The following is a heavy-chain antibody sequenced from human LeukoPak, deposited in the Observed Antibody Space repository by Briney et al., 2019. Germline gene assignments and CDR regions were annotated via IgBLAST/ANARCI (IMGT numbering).Heavy chain of an antibody. D-gene: IGHD6-13*01. V-gene: IGHV4-39*07. CDR3: ARLGDIAAADPGYFDY. CDR2: IYYSGST. Sequence: PSETLSLTCTVSGGSISSSSYYWGWIRQPPGKGLEWIGSIYYSGSTYYNPSLKSRVTISVDTCKNQFSLKLSSVTAADTAVYYCARLGDIAAADPGYFDYWGQGTLVTVSS. J-gene: IGHJ4*02. CDR1: GGSISSSSYY.